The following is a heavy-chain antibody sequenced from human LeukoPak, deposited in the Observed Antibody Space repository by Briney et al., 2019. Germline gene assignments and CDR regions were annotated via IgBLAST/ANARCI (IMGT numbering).Heavy chain of an antibody. CDR3: ATDLATIRKKDY. V-gene: IGHV1-24*01. J-gene: IGHJ4*02. CDR1: GYTLTELS. D-gene: IGHD5-12*01. CDR2: FDPEDGET. Sequence: ASVKVSCTVSGYTLTELSMHWVRQAPGKGLEWMGGFDPEDGETIYPQKFQGRVTMTEDTSTDTAYMELSSLRSEDTAVYYCATDLATIRKKDYWGQGTPVTVSS.